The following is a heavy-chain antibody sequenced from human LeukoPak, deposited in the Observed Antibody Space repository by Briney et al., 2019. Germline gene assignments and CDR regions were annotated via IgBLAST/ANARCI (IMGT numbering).Heavy chain of an antibody. Sequence: TSVKVSCKASGFSFTNSAVQWVRQPRGQGLEWIGWIVVGSGNTIYVQKFQERVTITRDMSTSTAYMGLSSVRSEDTAVYYCAAGYVGGAMVTNAFDIWGQGTMVTVSS. V-gene: IGHV1-58*01. CDR2: IVVGSGNT. CDR1: GFSFTNSA. CDR3: AAGYVGGAMVTNAFDI. J-gene: IGHJ3*02. D-gene: IGHD5-18*01.